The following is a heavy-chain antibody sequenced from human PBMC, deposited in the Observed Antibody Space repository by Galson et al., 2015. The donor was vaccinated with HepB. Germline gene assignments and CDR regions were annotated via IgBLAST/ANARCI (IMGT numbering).Heavy chain of an antibody. CDR1: GYTFSGYY. D-gene: IGHD3-3*01. J-gene: IGHJ6*02. V-gene: IGHV1-2*06. CDR2: INTDSGVT. Sequence: SVKVSCKASGYTFSGYYIHWVRQAPGQGLEWMGRINTDSGVTDHAQKFQGRVTMTKDTSIYTAFMELRRLKSDDTAIYYCARGESTAIFAVVPTGMDVWGQGTTVTVSS. CDR3: ARGESTAIFAVVPTGMDV.